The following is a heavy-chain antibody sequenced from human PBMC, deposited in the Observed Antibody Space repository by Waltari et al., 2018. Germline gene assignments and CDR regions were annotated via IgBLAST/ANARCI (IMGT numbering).Heavy chain of an antibody. Sequence: QVQLLESGGSLVKHVGSLRLSCAASGFPLRAYYMTWIRKAPGQGLEWVSDISSSGSTIYDADSVKGRFTNTRDNAKNTLYMQMNSMRAEDTAVYYCAREAECGGDCALEGYYGMDVWGQGTTVTVS. CDR2: ISSSGSTI. D-gene: IGHD2-21*01. CDR3: AREAECGGDCALEGYYGMDV. V-gene: IGHV3-11*04. J-gene: IGHJ6*02. CDR1: GFPLRAYY.